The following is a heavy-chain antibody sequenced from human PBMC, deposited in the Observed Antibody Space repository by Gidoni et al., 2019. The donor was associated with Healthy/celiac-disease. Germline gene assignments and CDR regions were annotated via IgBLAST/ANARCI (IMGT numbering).Heavy chain of an antibody. V-gene: IGHV3-7*01. CDR3: ARYPRIAVAGKRPRYWYFDL. CDR2: IKQDGSEK. J-gene: IGHJ2*01. Sequence: EVQLVESGGGLVQPGGSLRLSCAASGFTFSSYWLSWVRQAPGKGLEWVANIKQDGSEKYYVDSVKGRFTISRDNAKNSLYLQMNSLRAEDTAVYYCARYPRIAVAGKRPRYWYFDLWGRGTLVTVSS. CDR1: GFTFSSYW. D-gene: IGHD6-19*01.